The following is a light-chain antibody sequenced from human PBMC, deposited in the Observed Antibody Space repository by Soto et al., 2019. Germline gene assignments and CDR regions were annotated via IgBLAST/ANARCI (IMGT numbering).Light chain of an antibody. CDR3: QSYDRLSGSVV. Sequence: QSVLTQPPSVSGAPGQRVTISCTGRTSNIGAGYDVHWYQQLPGTAPKLLIYDNNSRPSGVPDRFSGSKSGTSASLAITGLQAEDDADYYCQSYDRLSGSVVFGGGTKLTVL. J-gene: IGLJ2*01. V-gene: IGLV1-40*01. CDR2: DNN. CDR1: TSNIGAGYD.